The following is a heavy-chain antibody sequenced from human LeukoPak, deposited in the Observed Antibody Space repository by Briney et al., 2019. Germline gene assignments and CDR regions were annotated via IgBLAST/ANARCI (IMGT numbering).Heavy chain of an antibody. J-gene: IGHJ6*03. CDR1: GFTFSNAW. D-gene: IGHD2-15*01. CDR3: TTDATAAIVEYYYMDV. V-gene: IGHV3-15*01. Sequence: GGSLRLSCAAYGFTFSNAWMSWVRQSQGRGLEWDGRIKSKTDGGTTDYAAPVKGRFTISRDDSKNTLYLQMNSLKTEDTAVYYCTTDATAAIVEYYYMDVWGKGTTVTVSS. CDR2: IKSKTDGGTT.